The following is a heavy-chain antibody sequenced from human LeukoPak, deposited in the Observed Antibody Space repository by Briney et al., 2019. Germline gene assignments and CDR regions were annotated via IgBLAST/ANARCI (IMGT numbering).Heavy chain of an antibody. J-gene: IGHJ6*02. CDR3: ARDGLINYGSGSYYFDYYYGMDV. CDR1: GFTFSSYS. Sequence: NPGGSLRLSCAASGFTFSSYSMNWVRQAPGKGLEWVSSISSSRSYIYYADSVKGRFTISRDNAKNSLYLQMNSLRAEDTAVYYCARDGLINYGSGSYYFDYYYGMDVWGQGTTVTVSS. V-gene: IGHV3-21*01. CDR2: ISSSRSYI. D-gene: IGHD3-10*01.